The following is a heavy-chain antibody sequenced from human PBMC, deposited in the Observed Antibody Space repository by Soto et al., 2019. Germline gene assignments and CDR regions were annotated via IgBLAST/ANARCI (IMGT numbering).Heavy chain of an antibody. D-gene: IGHD5-12*01. CDR2: IYSGGST. CDR1: GFSVTANY. CDR3: HGYGY. Sequence: EVQVVESGGGLIQPGGSLRLSCEVSGFSVTANYMSWVRQAPGKGLEWVSVIYSGGSTYYIDSVKGRFSISRDISKNTLYLQMNCLGAEDTAVYYCHGYGYWGQGTLVTVSS. V-gene: IGHV3-53*01. J-gene: IGHJ4*02.